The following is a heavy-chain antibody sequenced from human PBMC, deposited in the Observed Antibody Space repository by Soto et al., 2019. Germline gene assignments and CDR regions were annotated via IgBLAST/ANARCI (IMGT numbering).Heavy chain of an antibody. Sequence: GGSLRLSCAASGFTFSSYAMGWVRQAPGKGLEWVSAISGSGGSTYYADSVKGRFTISRDNSKNTLYLQMNSLRAEDTAVYYCAKDGQQLVQRFIHYYYYMDVWGKGTTVTVSS. D-gene: IGHD6-13*01. J-gene: IGHJ6*03. V-gene: IGHV3-23*01. CDR3: AKDGQQLVQRFIHYYYYMDV. CDR2: ISGSGGST. CDR1: GFTFSSYA.